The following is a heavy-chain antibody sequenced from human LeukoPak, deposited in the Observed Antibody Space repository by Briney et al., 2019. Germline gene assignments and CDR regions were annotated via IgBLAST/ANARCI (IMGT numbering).Heavy chain of an antibody. D-gene: IGHD6-13*01. CDR3: ARRLYSSSWSSFDY. V-gene: IGHV3-53*01. J-gene: IGHJ4*02. Sequence: GGSMRLSCAASGFTVSSNYMSWVRQAPGKGLEWVSVIYSGGSTYYADSVKGRFTISRDNSKNTLYLQMNSLRAEDTAVYYCARRLYSSSWSSFDYWGQGTLVTVSS. CDR1: GFTVSSNY. CDR2: IYSGGST.